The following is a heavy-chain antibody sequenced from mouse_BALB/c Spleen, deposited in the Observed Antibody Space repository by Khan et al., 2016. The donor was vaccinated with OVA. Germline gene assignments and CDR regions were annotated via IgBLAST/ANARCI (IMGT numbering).Heavy chain of an antibody. CDR1: GYSFTSYW. Sequence: VQLKQSGTVLARPGASVKMSCKVSGYSFTSYWIHWVKQRLGQGLEWFGAFYPGISDTRYNQKFKGKAKLTAVTSASPAYMELSSLTNEDSAVFYCTRSYDSYYFDYWGQGTTLTVSS. CDR2: FYPGISDT. V-gene: IGHV1-5*01. J-gene: IGHJ2*01. D-gene: IGHD2-4*01. CDR3: TRSYDSYYFDY.